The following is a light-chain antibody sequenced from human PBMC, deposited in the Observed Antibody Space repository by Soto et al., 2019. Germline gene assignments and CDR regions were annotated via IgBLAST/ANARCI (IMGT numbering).Light chain of an antibody. CDR2: YDS. CDR3: QVWDSSVV. Sequence: SYELTQPPSVSVAPGKTARITCGGNNIGRKSVHWYPQRPGQAPVLVIYYDSARPSGIPERFSGSNPGNTATLTISRVEAGDEADYYCQVWDSSVVFGGGTKLTVL. J-gene: IGLJ2*01. CDR1: NIGRKS. V-gene: IGLV3-21*04.